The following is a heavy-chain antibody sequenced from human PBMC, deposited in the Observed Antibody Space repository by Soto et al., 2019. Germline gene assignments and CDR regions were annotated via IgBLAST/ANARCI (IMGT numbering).Heavy chain of an antibody. Sequence: LEILSLTCTVSGGSISSSSCYWGWIRQPPGKGLEWIGSIYYSGSTYYNPSLKSRVTISVDTSKNQFSLKLSSVTAADTSVYYCARYERVLYGDYFDYWGQGTLVTSPQ. V-gene: IGHV4-39*01. D-gene: IGHD4-17*01. CDR1: GGSISSSSCY. CDR3: ARYERVLYGDYFDY. J-gene: IGHJ4*02. CDR2: IYYSGST.